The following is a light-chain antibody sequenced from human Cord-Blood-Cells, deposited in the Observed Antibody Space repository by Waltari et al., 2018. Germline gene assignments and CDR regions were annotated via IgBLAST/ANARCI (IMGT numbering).Light chain of an antibody. J-gene: IGLJ3*02. CDR1: SSDVGGSNY. CDR2: EVS. V-gene: IGLV2-8*01. CDR3: SSYAGSNNLV. Sequence: QSALTQPPPASGSPGQAVTTSCTGTSSDVGGSNYVSWYQQHPGKAPKRMIYEVSKRPSGVPDRFSGSKSGNTASLTVSGLQAEDEADYYCSSYAGSNNLVFGGGTKLTVL.